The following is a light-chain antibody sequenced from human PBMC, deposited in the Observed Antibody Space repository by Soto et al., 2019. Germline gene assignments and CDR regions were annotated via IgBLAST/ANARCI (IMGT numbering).Light chain of an antibody. CDR1: QTIKNS. J-gene: IGKJ5*01. Sequence: DIQMSQSPSSLSASVGDRVTITCRASQTIKNSLNWYQQKPGSAPNLLIYSASSLHVGVPSRFSGSKSGPDFTLTINGLQPEDFATYYCQQFYIAPVTFGQGTRLEI. V-gene: IGKV1-39*01. CDR3: QQFYIAPVT. CDR2: SAS.